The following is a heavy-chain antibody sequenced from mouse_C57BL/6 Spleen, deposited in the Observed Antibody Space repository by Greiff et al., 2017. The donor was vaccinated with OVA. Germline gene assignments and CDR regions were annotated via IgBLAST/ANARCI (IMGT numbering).Heavy chain of an antibody. J-gene: IGHJ2*01. CDR2: IDPENGDT. CDR1: GFNIKDDY. Sequence: EVQLQESGAELVRPGASVKLSCTASGFNIKDDYMHWVKQRPEQGLEWIGWIDPENGDTEYASKFQGKATITADTSSNTAYLQLSSLTSEDTAVYYCTSDLLYGSSYYFDYWGQGTTLTVSS. V-gene: IGHV14-4*01. D-gene: IGHD1-1*01. CDR3: TSDLLYGSSYYFDY.